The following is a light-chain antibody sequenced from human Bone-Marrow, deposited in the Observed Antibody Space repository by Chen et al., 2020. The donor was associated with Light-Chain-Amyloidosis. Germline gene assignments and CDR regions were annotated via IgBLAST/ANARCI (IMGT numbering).Light chain of an antibody. V-gene: IGKV3-20*01. CDR1: QTISSNY. CDR2: GSS. CDR3: QEYGTSPLT. J-gene: IGKJ4*01. Sequence: EIVLTQSPGTLSLSPGEGANLSCRASQTISSNYLTWYQQKFGRAPRLLIYGSSSRATGIPDRFTGRGAGADFTLTINRLEHEDIAMCYCQEYGTSPLTFVGGTKVEIK.